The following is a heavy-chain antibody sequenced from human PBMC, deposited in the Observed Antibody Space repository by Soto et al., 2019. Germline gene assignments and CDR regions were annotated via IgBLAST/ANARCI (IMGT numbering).Heavy chain of an antibody. CDR3: ERVGGSSSSEYYYYYMDV. Sequence: AASVKVACKASGYTFTSYGISWVRQAPGQGLEWMGWISAYNGNTNYAQKLQGRVTMTTDTSTSAAYMELRSLSSDDTAVYNCERVGGSSSSEYYYYYMDVWGEGARVTVSS. J-gene: IGHJ6*03. D-gene: IGHD6-6*01. V-gene: IGHV1-18*01. CDR1: GYTFTSYG. CDR2: ISAYNGNT.